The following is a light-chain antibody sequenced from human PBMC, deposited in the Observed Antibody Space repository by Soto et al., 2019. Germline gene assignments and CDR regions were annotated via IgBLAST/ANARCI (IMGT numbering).Light chain of an antibody. Sequence: DFVMTQSPDSLAVSLGERATINCKSSQSVLYSTNNENDLAWYQQKPGQPPKLIIYWASTRDSGVPDRFSGSGSGTDFPLTISSLQAEDVALYICQQYYTNPFTVGGGTKVEIK. CDR3: QQYYTNPFT. CDR1: QSVLYSTNNEND. J-gene: IGKJ4*01. V-gene: IGKV4-1*01. CDR2: WAS.